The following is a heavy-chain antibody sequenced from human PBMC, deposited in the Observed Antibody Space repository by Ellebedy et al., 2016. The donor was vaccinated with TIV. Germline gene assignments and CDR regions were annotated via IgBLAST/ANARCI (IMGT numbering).Heavy chain of an antibody. V-gene: IGHV4-59*01. J-gene: IGHJ6*02. CDR2: IHHSGNS. Sequence: MPGGSLRLSCSVSGGSINNYYWTWIRQPPGQGLEWIGDIHHSGNSHIHPSLKSRVTLSVDTSKNQFSLDMTSVTAADTATYYCARDLGRYGMDVWGQGTTVTVSS. CDR1: GGSINNYY. CDR3: ARDLGRYGMDV.